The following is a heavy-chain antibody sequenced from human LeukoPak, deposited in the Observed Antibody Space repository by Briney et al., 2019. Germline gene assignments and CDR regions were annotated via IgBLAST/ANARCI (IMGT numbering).Heavy chain of an antibody. CDR1: GFTFSSHW. J-gene: IGHJ4*02. CDR3: ATISSPIDY. D-gene: IGHD2-2*01. Sequence: PGGSLRLSCAASGFTFSSHWMSWVRQAPGKGLKWVANIKKDGSEKYYVDSVKGRFTISRDNAKNSLYLQMNSLRAEDTAVYYCATISSPIDYWGQGTLVTVSS. V-gene: IGHV3-7*01. CDR2: IKKDGSEK.